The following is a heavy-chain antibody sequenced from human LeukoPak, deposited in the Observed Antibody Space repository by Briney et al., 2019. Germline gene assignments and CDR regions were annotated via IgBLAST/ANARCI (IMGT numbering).Heavy chain of an antibody. Sequence: GGSLRLSCAASGFTFSSYSMNWVRQAPGKGLEWVSSISSGSSYIYYADSVKGRFTISRDNAKNSLYLQMNSLRAEDTAVYYCARDLLGYNYYYMDVWGKGTTVTVSS. CDR1: GFTFSSYS. CDR3: ARDLLGYNYYYMDV. V-gene: IGHV3-21*01. D-gene: IGHD3-16*02. J-gene: IGHJ6*03. CDR2: ISSGSSYI.